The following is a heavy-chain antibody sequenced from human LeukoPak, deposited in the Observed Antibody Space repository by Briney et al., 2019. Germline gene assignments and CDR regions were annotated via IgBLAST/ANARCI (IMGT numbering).Heavy chain of an antibody. CDR1: GFTFSSYW. CDR2: IKQDGSEK. CDR3: ARSFSSSWPFDY. Sequence: GGSLRLSCAASGFTFSSYWMSWVRQAPGKGLEWVANIKQDGSEKYYADSVKGRFTISRDNSKNTLYLQMNSLRAEDTAVYYCARSFSSSWPFDYWGQGTLVTVSS. V-gene: IGHV3-7*01. J-gene: IGHJ4*02. D-gene: IGHD6-13*01.